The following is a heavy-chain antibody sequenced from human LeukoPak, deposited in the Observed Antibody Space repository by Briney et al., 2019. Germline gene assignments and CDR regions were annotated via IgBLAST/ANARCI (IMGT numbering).Heavy chain of an antibody. CDR2: ISGSGGST. J-gene: IGHJ1*01. Sequence: PGGSLRLSCAASGITLSTSAMSWVRQAPGKGLEWVSTISGSGGSTYYADSVKGRFTISRDNSKNTLFLQMNSLRAEDTAVYYCAKAAYSDNTGSAEYFHHWGQGTLVTVSS. CDR3: AKAAYSDNTGSAEYFHH. D-gene: IGHD1-26*01. CDR1: GITLSTSA. V-gene: IGHV3-23*01.